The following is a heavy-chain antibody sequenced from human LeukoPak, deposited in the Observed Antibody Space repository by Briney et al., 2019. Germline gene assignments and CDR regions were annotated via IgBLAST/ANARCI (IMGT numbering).Heavy chain of an antibody. CDR1: GLTVSSNY. D-gene: IGHD4-23*01. J-gene: IGHJ4*02. Sequence: SGGSLRLSCAASGLTVSSNYMSWVRQAPGKGLEWVSVIHSGGSTYYADSVKGRFTISRDNSKNTLYLQMNSLRAEDTAVYYCARERVENQQLIGGNYWGQGTLVTVSS. CDR2: IHSGGST. CDR3: ARERVENQQLIGGNY. V-gene: IGHV3-66*01.